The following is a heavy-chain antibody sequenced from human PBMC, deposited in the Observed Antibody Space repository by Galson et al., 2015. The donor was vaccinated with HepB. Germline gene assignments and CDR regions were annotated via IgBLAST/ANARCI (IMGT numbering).Heavy chain of an antibody. CDR3: ARIGAVETSNTWYRIYYYGLDV. Sequence: SVKVSCKASGYTFTRYGISWVRQAPGQGLEWMGWISAYNGNTNYAQKLQGRVTTITDTPTSTAYMELRSLRSDDTAVYYCARIGAVETSNTWYRIYYYGLDVWGQGTTVTVSS. CDR1: GYTFTRYG. D-gene: IGHD6-13*01. V-gene: IGHV1-18*04. CDR2: ISAYNGNT. J-gene: IGHJ6*02.